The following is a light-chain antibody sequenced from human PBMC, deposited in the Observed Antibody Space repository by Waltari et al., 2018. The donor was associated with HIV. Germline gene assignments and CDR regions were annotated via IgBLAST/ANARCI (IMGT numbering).Light chain of an antibody. CDR2: RDS. V-gene: IGLV3-25*03. J-gene: IGLJ2*01. CDR3: QAAAPSGTSVA. Sequence: SSDLTQAPSVSVSPGQTASISCSGHDLAHQHVHWYQEKAGQAPVLVISRDSERPLGIPERFSGSRSGSLATLTITGVLADDEADYYCQAAAPSGTSVAFGGGTKLTVL. CDR1: DLAHQH.